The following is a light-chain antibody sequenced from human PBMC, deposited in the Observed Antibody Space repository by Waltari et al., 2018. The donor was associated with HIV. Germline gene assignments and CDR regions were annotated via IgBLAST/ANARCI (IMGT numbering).Light chain of an antibody. CDR2: EVS. CDR3: TAYISSVSPE. V-gene: IGLV2-14*01. Sequence: QSALTQPASVSGSPGQSITISCTGTGSDLRDYNSVSWSQHHPGKAPKVLIYEVSNRPSGVSIRFSGSISGNTASLTISGLQAEDEADYFCTAYISSVSPEFGGGTKVTVL. CDR1: GSDLRDYNS. J-gene: IGLJ3*02.